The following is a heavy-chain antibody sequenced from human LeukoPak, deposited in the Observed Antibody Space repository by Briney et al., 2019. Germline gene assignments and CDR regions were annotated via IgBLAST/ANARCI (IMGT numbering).Heavy chain of an antibody. J-gene: IGHJ4*02. Sequence: KPSETLSLTCTVSGGSISSGYYWGWIRQPPGKGLEWIGSIHHSGITYYNPSLKSRVTISVDTSKNQFSLRVDSVTAADTAVYYCARDLYDDNRCFDFWGQGILVTVSS. D-gene: IGHD1-14*01. CDR1: GGSISSGYY. V-gene: IGHV4-38-2*02. CDR2: IHHSGIT. CDR3: ARDLYDDNRCFDF.